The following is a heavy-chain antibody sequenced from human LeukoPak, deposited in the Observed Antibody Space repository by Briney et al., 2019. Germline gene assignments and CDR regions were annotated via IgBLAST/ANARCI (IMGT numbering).Heavy chain of an antibody. CDR1: GFTLSAYG. CDR2: IYSGGNT. CDR3: ARPPGLAGHYSYYYGVDV. V-gene: IGHV3-66*04. D-gene: IGHD6-19*01. J-gene: IGHJ6*02. Sequence: PGGSLRLSCAASGFTLSAYGMSWVRQAPGKGLEWVSVIYSGGNTYYADSVRGRFIISRDNSENTVYLQMNSLRAEDTAVYFCARPPGLAGHYSYYYGVDVWGQGTTVTVSS.